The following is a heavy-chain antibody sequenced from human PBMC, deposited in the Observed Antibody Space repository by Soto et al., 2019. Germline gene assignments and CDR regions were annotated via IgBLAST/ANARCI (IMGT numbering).Heavy chain of an antibody. CDR3: ARDSGGFATNWFDP. CDR2: ISAYNGNT. CDR1: GYTFTSYG. Sequence: SVKVSCNASGYTFTSYGISWVRQAPGQGLEWMGWISAYNGNTNYAQKLQGRVTMTTDTSTSTAYMELRSLRSDDTAVYYCARDSGGFATNWFDPWGQGTLVTVSS. V-gene: IGHV1-18*04. D-gene: IGHD3-10*01. J-gene: IGHJ5*02.